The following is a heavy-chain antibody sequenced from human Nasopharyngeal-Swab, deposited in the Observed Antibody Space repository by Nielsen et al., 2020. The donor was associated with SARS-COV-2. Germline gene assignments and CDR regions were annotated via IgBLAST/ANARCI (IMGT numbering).Heavy chain of an antibody. CDR2: IYYSGST. J-gene: IGHJ4*02. V-gene: IGHV4-31*03. CDR3: ARETLGLGIVVGDY. D-gene: IGHD3-22*01. Sequence: LRLSCTVSGGSISSGGYYWSWIRQHPGKGLEWIGYIYYSGSTYYNPSLKSRVTISVDTSKNQFSLKLSPVTAADTAVYYCARETLGLGIVVGDYWGQGTLVTVSS. CDR1: GGSISSGGYY.